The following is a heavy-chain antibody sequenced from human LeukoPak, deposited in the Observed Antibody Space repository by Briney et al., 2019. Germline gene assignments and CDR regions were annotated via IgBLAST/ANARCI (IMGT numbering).Heavy chain of an antibody. J-gene: IGHJ4*02. CDR1: GFSFNPYW. CDR3: ARFGYVAAVDV. CDR2: INPAGSET. Sequence: GGSVRLSYAACGFSFNPYWLPWVRQAPGTGMEGVANINPAGSETYYVDPVKGRFSISRDNTKNLVYLQMNSLRAEDTAVYHCARFGYVAAVDVWGQGTPVTVSS. D-gene: IGHD2-15*01. V-gene: IGHV3-7*01.